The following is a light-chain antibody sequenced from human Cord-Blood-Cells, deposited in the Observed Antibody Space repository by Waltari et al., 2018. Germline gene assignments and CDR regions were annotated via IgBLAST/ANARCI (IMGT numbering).Light chain of an antibody. V-gene: IGKV1-5*03. CDR2: TAS. Sequence: DIQMTQSPSTLSPSVGDRVTSTCRASHSISSWVAWYQQKPGKAPKLLIYTASSLESGVPSRFSGSGSGTEFTLTISSLQPDDFATYYCQEYNSYPYSFGQGTKLEIK. CDR3: QEYNSYPYS. CDR1: HSISSW. J-gene: IGKJ2*03.